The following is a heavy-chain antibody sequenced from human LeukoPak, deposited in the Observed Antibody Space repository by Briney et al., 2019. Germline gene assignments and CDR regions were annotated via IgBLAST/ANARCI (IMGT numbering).Heavy chain of an antibody. CDR3: ARSNYDTSGYVY. Sequence: PGRSLRLSCAASGFTFSSYNMQWVRQAPGKGLDWVSSISAYSTYIYYADSVKGRFTISRNNAKNSLYLQMNNLRAEDTAVYYWARSNYDTSGYVYWGQGTLVTVSS. CDR1: GFTFSSYN. J-gene: IGHJ4*02. CDR2: ISAYSTYI. V-gene: IGHV3-21*01. D-gene: IGHD3-22*01.